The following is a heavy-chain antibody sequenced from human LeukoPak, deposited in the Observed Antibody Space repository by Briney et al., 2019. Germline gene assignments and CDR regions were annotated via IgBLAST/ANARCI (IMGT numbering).Heavy chain of an antibody. D-gene: IGHD2-15*01. J-gene: IGHJ4*02. CDR3: AKGKDCSGGSCYLDY. V-gene: IGHV3-23*01. CDR1: GFIFSSYA. Sequence: GGSLRLSCAASGFIFSSYAMSWVRQAPGKGLEWVSTISGSGGSTYYADSVKGRFTISRDNSKNTLYLQMNSLRAEDTAVYYCAKGKDCSGGSCYLDYWGQGTLVTVSS. CDR2: ISGSGGST.